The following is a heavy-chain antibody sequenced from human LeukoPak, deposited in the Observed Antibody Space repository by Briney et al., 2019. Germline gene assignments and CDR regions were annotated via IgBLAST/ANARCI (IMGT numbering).Heavy chain of an antibody. CDR3: ARGDPGIAAAGFDY. J-gene: IGHJ4*02. CDR1: GGSISSYY. Sequence: PSETLSLTCTVSGGSISSYYWSWIRQPPGKGLEWIGYIYYSGSTNYNPSLKSRVTISVDTSKNQFSLKLSSVTAADTAVYYCARGDPGIAAAGFDYWGQGTLVTVSS. CDR2: IYYSGST. V-gene: IGHV4-59*01. D-gene: IGHD6-13*01.